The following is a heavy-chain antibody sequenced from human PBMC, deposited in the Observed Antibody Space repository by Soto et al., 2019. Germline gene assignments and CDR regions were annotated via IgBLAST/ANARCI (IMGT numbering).Heavy chain of an antibody. V-gene: IGHV5-51*01. CDR2: IYPGDSDT. Sequence: GESLKISCQVSGDSFTRYWIAWVRQMPGNGLEWMGTIYPGDSDTRYRPCFQGQVTISADKSTSNDYLQWSTLKASDTAMFYCATRWGNCFDPWGQGTQVTVSS. J-gene: IGHJ5*02. CDR1: GDSFTRYW. D-gene: IGHD1-26*01. CDR3: ATRWGNCFDP.